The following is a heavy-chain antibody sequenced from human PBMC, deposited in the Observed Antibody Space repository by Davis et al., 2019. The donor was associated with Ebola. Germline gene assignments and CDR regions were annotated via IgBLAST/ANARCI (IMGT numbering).Heavy chain of an antibody. D-gene: IGHD4-11*01. Sequence: GESLKISCAASGFTFSSYTMNWVRQAPGKGLEWVSYVGTRGDPTVYADSVKGRFTVSRDDANNSLSLLMSSLRDEDTAVYYCARNPDYTLDSWAQGTLVTVSS. CDR3: ARNPDYTLDS. J-gene: IGHJ4*02. CDR2: VGTRGDPT. CDR1: GFTFSSYT. V-gene: IGHV3-48*02.